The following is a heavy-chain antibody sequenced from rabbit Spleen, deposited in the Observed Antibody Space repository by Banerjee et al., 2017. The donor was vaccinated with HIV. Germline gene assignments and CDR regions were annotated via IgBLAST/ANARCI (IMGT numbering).Heavy chain of an antibody. CDR3: ARDLADAIGWNFNL. V-gene: IGHV1S45*01. J-gene: IGHJ4*01. D-gene: IGHD4-1*01. Sequence: QEQLEESGGDLVKPEGSLTLTCTASGFSFSSYWICWVRQAPGKGPEWIACIYNGDGSTYYASWAKGRFTISKTSSTTVTLQMTSLTVADTATYFCARDLADAIGWNFNLWGQGTLVTVS. CDR1: GFSFSSYW. CDR2: IYNGDGST.